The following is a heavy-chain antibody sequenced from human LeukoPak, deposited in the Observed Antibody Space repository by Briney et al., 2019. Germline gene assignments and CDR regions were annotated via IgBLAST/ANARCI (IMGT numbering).Heavy chain of an antibody. J-gene: IGHJ4*02. CDR3: AKDLERRYYGSGTIFDY. CDR2: ISSSSSYI. CDR1: GFTFSSYS. V-gene: IGHV3-21*01. Sequence: GSLRLSCAASGFTFSSYSMNWVRQAPGKGLEWVSSISSSSSYIYHADSVKGRFTISRDNAKSSLYLQMNSLRAEDTAVYYCAKDLERRYYGSGTIFDYWGQGTLVTVSS. D-gene: IGHD3-10*01.